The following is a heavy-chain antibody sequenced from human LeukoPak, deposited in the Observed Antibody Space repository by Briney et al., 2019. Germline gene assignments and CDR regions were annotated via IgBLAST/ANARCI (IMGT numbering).Heavy chain of an antibody. Sequence: SVKVSCKASGGTFSSYAISWVRQAPGQGLEWMGRIIPIFGTANYAQKCQGRVTITTDESTSTAYMELSSLRSEDTAVYYCARAGDKLRPNWFDPWGQGTLVTVSS. CDR3: ARAGDKLRPNWFDP. D-gene: IGHD4-17*01. CDR2: IIPIFGTA. J-gene: IGHJ5*02. CDR1: GGTFSSYA. V-gene: IGHV1-69*05.